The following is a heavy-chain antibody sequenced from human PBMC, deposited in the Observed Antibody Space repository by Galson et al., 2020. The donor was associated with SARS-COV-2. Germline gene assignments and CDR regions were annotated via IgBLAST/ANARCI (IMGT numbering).Heavy chain of an antibody. D-gene: IGHD2-2*01. Sequence: SLSLTCTVSGGSISSGGYYWSWIRQHPGKGLEWIGYIYYSGSTYYNQSLKSRVTISVDTSKNQFSLKLSSVTAADTAVYYCARARLVVVPAAFNWFDPWGQGTLVTVSS. J-gene: IGHJ5*02. CDR3: ARARLVVVPAAFNWFDP. V-gene: IGHV4-31*03. CDR2: IYYSGST. CDR1: GGSISSGGYY.